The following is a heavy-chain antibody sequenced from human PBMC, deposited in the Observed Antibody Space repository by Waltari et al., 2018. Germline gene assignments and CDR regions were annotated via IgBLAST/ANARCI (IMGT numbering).Heavy chain of an antibody. J-gene: IGHJ5*02. CDR2: VDYSGAA. Sequence: QLQLQESGPGLVKPSETLSLTCTFSGGSIRTSRYYWGWIRQPPGKGLEWIGSVDYSGAAYYRPSLKRRVTILVDTSKNQFSLTLSSVTVADTAVYYCGRYSTYPVVCLDPWGQGTLVTVSP. D-gene: IGHD3-16*02. CDR3: GRYSTYPVVCLDP. CDR1: GGSIRTSRYY. V-gene: IGHV4-39*07.